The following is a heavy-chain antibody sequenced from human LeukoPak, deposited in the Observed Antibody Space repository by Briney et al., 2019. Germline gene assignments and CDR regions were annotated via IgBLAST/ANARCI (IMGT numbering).Heavy chain of an antibody. CDR3: GRDQRSVAVAGTGRAFDI. D-gene: IGHD6-19*01. Sequence: ASVKVSCKATGYTFTSYGISWVRQAPGQGLEWMGWISAYSGDTNYAQKFQGRATMTTDTSTSTAYMELRSLSSDDTAVYYCGRDQRSVAVAGTGRAFDIWGQGTMVTVSS. V-gene: IGHV1-18*01. J-gene: IGHJ3*02. CDR1: GYTFTSYG. CDR2: ISAYSGDT.